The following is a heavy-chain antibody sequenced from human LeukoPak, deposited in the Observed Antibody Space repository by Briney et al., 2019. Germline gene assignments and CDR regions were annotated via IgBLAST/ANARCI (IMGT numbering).Heavy chain of an antibody. CDR3: ARDRHYVLMVYAPFDY. J-gene: IGHJ4*02. Sequence: PGGTLRLSCAASGFTFSSYSMNWVRQAPGKGLEGVSAISSSSCYIYYADSVKRRFTISRDNAKNSLYLHMNSLRAEDTAVYYCARDRHYVLMVYAPFDYWGQGTLVTVSS. D-gene: IGHD2-8*01. CDR1: GFTFSSYS. CDR2: ISSSSCYI. V-gene: IGHV3-21*01.